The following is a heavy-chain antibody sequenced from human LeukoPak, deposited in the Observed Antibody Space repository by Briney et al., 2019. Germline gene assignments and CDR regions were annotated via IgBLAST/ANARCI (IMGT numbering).Heavy chain of an antibody. CDR3: ATGDSSGYFNIY. CDR2: ISGSGGST. V-gene: IGHV3-23*01. D-gene: IGHD3-22*01. Sequence: GGSLRLSRAASGFTFSSYAMSWVRQAPGKGLEWVSAISGSGGSTYYADSVKGRFTISRDNSKNTLYLQMNSLRAEDTAVYYCATGDSSGYFNIYWGQGTLVTVSS. J-gene: IGHJ4*02. CDR1: GFTFSSYA.